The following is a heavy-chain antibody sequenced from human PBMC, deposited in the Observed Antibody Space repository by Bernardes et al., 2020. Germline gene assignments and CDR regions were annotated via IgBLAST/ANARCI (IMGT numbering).Heavy chain of an antibody. CDR1: GDSISSDGHY. CDR3: ARASTDSSYNWFDP. V-gene: IGHV4-31*03. J-gene: IGHJ5*02. Sequence: SETLSLTCTVSGDSISSDGHYWSWIRQHKGKGLEWIRYIFYSGSTYYNPSLKSRVTISVDTSKNQFSLKLNSVTAADTAVYYCARASTDSSYNWFDPWGQGTLVTVSA. CDR2: IFYSGST.